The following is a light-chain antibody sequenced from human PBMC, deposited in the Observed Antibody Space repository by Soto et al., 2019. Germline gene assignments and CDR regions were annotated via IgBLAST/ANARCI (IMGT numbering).Light chain of an antibody. CDR3: YGFGSAPWR. V-gene: IGKV3-20*01. CDR2: GAS. Sequence: EIVLTQSPGTLSLSPGERATLSCRASQCVSSSYLAWYQQKPCQAPRLLIYGASSRATSIPDRFSGRVSGTDFTLTIRRMEPEDCALYDCYGFGSAPWRFGRGAMMEIK. J-gene: IGKJ1*01. CDR1: QCVSSSY.